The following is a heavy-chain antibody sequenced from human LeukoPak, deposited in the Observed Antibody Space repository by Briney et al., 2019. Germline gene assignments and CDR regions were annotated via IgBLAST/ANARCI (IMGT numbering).Heavy chain of an antibody. V-gene: IGHV4-59*01. CDR2: IYYSGST. J-gene: IGHJ6*02. D-gene: IGHD3-22*01. CDR1: GGSISSYY. CDR3: ARDPNYYDSSGYSRPSGMDV. Sequence: SETLSLTCTVSGGSISSYYWSWIRQPPGKGLEWIGYIYYSGSTNYNPSLKSRVTISVDTSKNQFSLKLSSVTAADTAVYYCARDPNYYDSSGYSRPSGMDVWGQGTTATVSS.